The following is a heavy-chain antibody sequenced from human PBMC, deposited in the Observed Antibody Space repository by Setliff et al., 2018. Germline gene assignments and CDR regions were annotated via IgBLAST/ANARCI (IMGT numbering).Heavy chain of an antibody. CDR3: AKSGGYCSSTSCYSYYYYMDV. J-gene: IGHJ6*03. D-gene: IGHD2-2*02. CDR2: IWYDGSNK. CDR1: GFTFSSYG. Sequence: SLRLSCAASGFTFSSYGMHWVRQAPGKGLEWVAVIWYDGSNKYYADSVKGRFTISRDNSKSTLYLQMNSLRAEDTAVYYCAKSGGYCSSTSCYSYYYYMDVWGKGTTVTVSS. V-gene: IGHV3-33*06.